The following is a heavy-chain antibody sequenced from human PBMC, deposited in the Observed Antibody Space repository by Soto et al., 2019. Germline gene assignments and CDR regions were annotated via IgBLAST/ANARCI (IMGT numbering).Heavy chain of an antibody. CDR3: ARGVSAGVDY. CDR2: MQPSTGRT. Sequence: ASVKVSCKASGYSFTSLDINWVRQTAGQGLEWMGWMQPSTGRTGYAQKFQGGVTMTRDTSINTAYMELTTLTSDDTAFYYCARGVSAGVDYWGQGTLVTVSS. V-gene: IGHV1-8*01. D-gene: IGHD1-26*01. CDR1: GYSFTSLD. J-gene: IGHJ4*02.